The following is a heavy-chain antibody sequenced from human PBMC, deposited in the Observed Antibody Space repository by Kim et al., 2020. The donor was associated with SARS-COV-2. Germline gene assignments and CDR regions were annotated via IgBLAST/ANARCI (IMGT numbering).Heavy chain of an antibody. Sequence: SETLSLTCTVSGGSISSGGYYWSWIRQHPGKGLEWIGYIYYSGSTYYNPSLKSRVTISVDTSKNQFSLKLSSVTAADTAVYYCARNRRGDYYGSGSPAHWGQGTLVTVSS. CDR3: ARNRRGDYYGSGSPAH. D-gene: IGHD3-10*01. CDR1: GGSISSGGYY. V-gene: IGHV4-31*03. J-gene: IGHJ4*02. CDR2: IYYSGST.